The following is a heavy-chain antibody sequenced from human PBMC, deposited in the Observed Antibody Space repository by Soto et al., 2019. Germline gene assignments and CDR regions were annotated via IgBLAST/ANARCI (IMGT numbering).Heavy chain of an antibody. D-gene: IGHD6-13*01. CDR2: ISSSTSHT. Sequence: QVQLVESGGGLVKPGGSLRLSCAVSGFTFSDYYMTWIRQAPGKGLEWVSYISSSTSHTNYASSLKGRFTISRDNAKISLFLQMNSLRAEDTAVYYCARGRGAAADSFDFWGQGTLVTVSS. V-gene: IGHV3-11*05. CDR1: GFTFSDYY. J-gene: IGHJ4*02. CDR3: ARGRGAAADSFDF.